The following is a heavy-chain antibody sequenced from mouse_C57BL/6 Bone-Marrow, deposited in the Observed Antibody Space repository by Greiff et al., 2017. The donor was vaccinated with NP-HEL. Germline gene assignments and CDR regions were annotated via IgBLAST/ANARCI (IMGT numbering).Heavy chain of an antibody. CDR2: IYPGDGDT. CDR1: GYAFSSSW. CDR3: ARGLRRRGKYYFDY. D-gene: IGHD2-4*01. V-gene: IGHV1-82*01. J-gene: IGHJ2*01. Sequence: VKLQESGPELVKPGASVKISCKASGYAFSSSWMNWVKQRPGKGLEWIGRIYPGDGDTNYNGKFKGKATLTADKSSSTAYMQLSSLTSEDSAVYFCARGLRRRGKYYFDYWGQGTTLTVSS.